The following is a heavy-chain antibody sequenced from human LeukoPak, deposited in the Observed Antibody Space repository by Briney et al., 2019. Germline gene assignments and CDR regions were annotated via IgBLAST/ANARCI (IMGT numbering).Heavy chain of an antibody. J-gene: IGHJ4*02. D-gene: IGHD1-26*01. CDR3: ARVGATTDFDY. Sequence: GGSLRLSCAASGFTFSSYWMYWVRQAPGKGLVWVSRINNDGSSTTYADSVKGRFTISRDNAKNMLYLQMNSLRAEDTAVNYCARVGATTDFDYWGQGTLVTVSS. CDR1: GFTFSSYW. V-gene: IGHV3-74*01. CDR2: INNDGSST.